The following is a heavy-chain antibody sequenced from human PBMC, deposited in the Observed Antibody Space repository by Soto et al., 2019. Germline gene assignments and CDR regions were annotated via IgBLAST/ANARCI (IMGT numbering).Heavy chain of an antibody. V-gene: IGHV1-69*01. CDR3: ARSQGSSTSLEIYYYYYCGMDV. CDR1: GGTFGSYA. CDR2: IIPIPGTA. Sequence: QVQLVQSGAEVKKPGSSVKVSCKASGGTFGSYAISWVRQAPGQGLEWMGGIIPIPGTANYAQKFQGRVTIAADESTSTAYMELSSLRSEDTAVYYCARSQGSSTSLEIYYYYYCGMDVWGQGTTVTVCS. D-gene: IGHD2-2*01. J-gene: IGHJ6*02.